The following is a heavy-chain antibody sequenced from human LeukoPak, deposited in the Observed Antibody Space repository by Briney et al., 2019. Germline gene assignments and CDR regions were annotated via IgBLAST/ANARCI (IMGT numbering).Heavy chain of an antibody. D-gene: IGHD1-14*01. V-gene: IGHV4-30-4*01. CDR1: GGSISSGDYY. J-gene: IGHJ6*02. Sequence: SETLSLTCTVSGGSISSGDYYWSWIRQPPGKGLEWIGYIYCSGSTNYNPSLKSRVTISVDTSKNQFSLKLSSVTAADTAVYYCARHLGTTDRNSRNYYGMDVWGQGTTVTVSS. CDR3: ARHLGTTDRNSRNYYGMDV. CDR2: IYCSGST.